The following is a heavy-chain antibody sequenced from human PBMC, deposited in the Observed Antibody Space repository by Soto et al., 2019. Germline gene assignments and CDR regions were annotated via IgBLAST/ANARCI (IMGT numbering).Heavy chain of an antibody. CDR1: GFTFSSYA. CDR3: AKDLAYCSSTSCPGDYYYGMDV. J-gene: IGHJ6*02. CDR2: ISGSGGST. Sequence: HPGGSLRLSCAASGFTFSSYAMSWVRQAPGKGLEWVSAISGSGGSTYYADSVKGRFTISRDNSKNTLYLQMNSLRAEDTAVYYCAKDLAYCSSTSCPGDYYYGMDVWGQGTTVTV. D-gene: IGHD2-2*01. V-gene: IGHV3-23*01.